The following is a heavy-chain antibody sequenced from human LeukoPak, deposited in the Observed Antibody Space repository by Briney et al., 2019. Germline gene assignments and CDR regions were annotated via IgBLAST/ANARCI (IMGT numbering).Heavy chain of an antibody. V-gene: IGHV1-2*02. Sequence: ASVKVSCKASGYTFTGYYMHWGRQAPGQGLEWMGWINPNSGGTNFAQKFQGRVTLTRDTSINTAYMELSSLRSDDTAVYYCARAKLDDCGGVCDQYFQHWGQGTLVTVSS. J-gene: IGHJ1*01. CDR2: INPNSGGT. D-gene: IGHD2-21*02. CDR1: GYTFTGYY. CDR3: ARAKLDDCGGVCDQYFQH.